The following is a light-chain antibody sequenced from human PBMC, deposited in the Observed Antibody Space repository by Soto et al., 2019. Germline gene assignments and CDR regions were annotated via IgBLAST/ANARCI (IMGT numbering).Light chain of an antibody. Sequence: QAVVTQSPSASASLGASVKLTCTLSSGHSSYAIAWHQQQPERGPRYLMTLNSDGSHKKGDGIPDRFSGSSSGAERYLTISSLQSEDEADYYCQTLGNGISWVFGGVTKLTVL. CDR2: LNSDGSH. CDR3: QTLGNGISWV. J-gene: IGLJ3*02. CDR1: SGHSSYA. V-gene: IGLV4-69*01.